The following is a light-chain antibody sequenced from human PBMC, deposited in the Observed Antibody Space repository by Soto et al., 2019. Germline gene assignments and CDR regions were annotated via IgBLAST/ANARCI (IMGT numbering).Light chain of an antibody. J-gene: IGLJ1*01. CDR1: SGDIGSYNR. CDR2: EVS. CDR3: SSYTTSSTLYV. V-gene: IGLV2-14*01. Sequence: QSALTQPASVSGSPGQSITISCTGTSGDIGSYNRVSWYQQHPGKAPKLMISEVSNRPSGVSNRFSGSKSGNTASLTISGLQAEDEADYYCSSYTTSSTLYVFGTGTKVTVL.